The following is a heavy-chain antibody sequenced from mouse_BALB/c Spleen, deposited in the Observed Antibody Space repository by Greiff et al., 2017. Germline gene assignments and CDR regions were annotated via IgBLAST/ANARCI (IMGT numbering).Heavy chain of an antibody. Sequence: EVHLVESGGGLVKPGGSLKLSCAASGFTFSSYAMSWVRQTPEKRLEWVASISSGGSTYYPDSVKGRFTISRDNARNILYLQMSSLRSEDTAMYYCANDYDGYPDWFAYWGQGTLVTVSA. D-gene: IGHD2-3*01. CDR3: ANDYDGYPDWFAY. CDR1: GFTFSSYA. J-gene: IGHJ3*01. CDR2: ISSGGST. V-gene: IGHV5-6-5*01.